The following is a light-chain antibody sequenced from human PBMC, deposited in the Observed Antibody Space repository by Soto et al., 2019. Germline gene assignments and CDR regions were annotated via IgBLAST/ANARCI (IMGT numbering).Light chain of an antibody. CDR1: QSVSRTY. V-gene: IGKV3D-20*02. CDR3: QQRSNWPLT. CDR2: DAS. J-gene: IGKJ5*01. Sequence: EIVLTQSPGTLSLSPVERATLSCRASQSVSRTYLAWYQQKPGQAPRLLIYDASSRATDIPDRFSGSGSGTDFTLTISRLEPEDVAVYYCQQRSNWPLTFGQGTRLEI.